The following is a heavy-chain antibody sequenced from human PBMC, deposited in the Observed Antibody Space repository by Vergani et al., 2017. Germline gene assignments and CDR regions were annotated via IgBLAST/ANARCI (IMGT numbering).Heavy chain of an antibody. V-gene: IGHV4-39*01. D-gene: IGHD6-19*01. CDR3: ARHSTVEWLVKLGWIDP. CDR1: GASIRSSNYY. Sequence: QLQLQESGPGLVKPSATLSLTCSVSGASIRSSNYYWGWIRQPPGKGLEWIASIYYSGSTYYNPSLKSRVTISVDTSKNQFSLKLSSVTAADTAVYFCARHSTVEWLVKLGWIDPCCQCILVTVSS. CDR2: IYYSGST. J-gene: IGHJ5*02.